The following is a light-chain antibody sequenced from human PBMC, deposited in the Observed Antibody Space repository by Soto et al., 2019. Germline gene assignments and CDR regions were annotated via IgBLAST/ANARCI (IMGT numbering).Light chain of an antibody. J-gene: IGLJ2*01. CDR1: SSNIGAGYD. CDR3: EVQGSRLSDVI. Sequence: QSVLTQPPSVSGAPGQRVTISCTGTSSNIGAGYDVHWYQQLPGGAPKLLLYDNNNRPSGVPDRFSGFKSDTSASPVITGVQAEDEAEYYCEVQGSRLSDVIFGGGTKLTVL. CDR2: DNN. V-gene: IGLV1-40*01.